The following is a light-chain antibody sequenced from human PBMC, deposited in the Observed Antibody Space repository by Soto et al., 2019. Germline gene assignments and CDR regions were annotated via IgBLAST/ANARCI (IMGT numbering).Light chain of an antibody. V-gene: IGKV3-15*01. CDR3: QHYSNWPPT. J-gene: IGKJ3*01. CDR1: ESVHRN. Sequence: EMVMTQSPATLSVSPGERVTLSCRASESVHRNLAWYQQKPGQAPRLLIYYASTRATGVPARFTGSGSGTEFTLTISSLQSEDFGVYYCQHYSNWPPTFGPGTKVEIK. CDR2: YAS.